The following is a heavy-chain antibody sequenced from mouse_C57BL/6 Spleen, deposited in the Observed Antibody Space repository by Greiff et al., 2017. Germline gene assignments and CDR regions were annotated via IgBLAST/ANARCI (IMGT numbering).Heavy chain of an antibody. D-gene: IGHD4-1*02. CDR2: IYPGGGDT. J-gene: IGHJ4*01. CDR3: AREGATGTGAMDD. CDR1: GYAFSSYW. V-gene: IGHV1-80*01. Sequence: QVQLQQSGAELVKPGASVKISCKASGYAFSSYWMNWVKQRPGKGLEWIGPIYPGGGDTNYHGKFKGKATLTADKSSSTAYLQLSSLTSEDSAVXFCAREGATGTGAMDDWGQGTSVTVSS.